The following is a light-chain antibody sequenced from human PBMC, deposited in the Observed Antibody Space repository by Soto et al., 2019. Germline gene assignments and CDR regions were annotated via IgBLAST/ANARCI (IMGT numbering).Light chain of an antibody. CDR3: CSYAGISTSVV. Sequence: QSALTRPASVSGSPGQSITISCTGTSSDVGSYNLVSWYQQHPGKAPKLMIYEGSKRPSGVSNRFSGSKSGNTASLTISGLQAEDEADYYCCSYAGISTSVVFGAGTTLTVL. V-gene: IGLV2-23*01. CDR1: SSDVGSYNL. CDR2: EGS. J-gene: IGLJ2*01.